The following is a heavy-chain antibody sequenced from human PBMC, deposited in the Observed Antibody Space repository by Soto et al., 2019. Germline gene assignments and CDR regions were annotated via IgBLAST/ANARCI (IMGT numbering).Heavy chain of an antibody. J-gene: IGHJ5*02. V-gene: IGHV4-31*03. CDR2: IYYSGST. CDR3: ARERPKYCSSTSCYGWFDP. CDR1: GGSIRSRAYY. Sequence: SETLSLNCTVSGGSIRSRAYYWGLIRQHPGKGLEWIGYIYYSGSTYYNPSLKSRVTISVDTSKNQFSLKLSSVTAADTAVYYCARERPKYCSSTSCYGWFDPWGQG. D-gene: IGHD2-2*01.